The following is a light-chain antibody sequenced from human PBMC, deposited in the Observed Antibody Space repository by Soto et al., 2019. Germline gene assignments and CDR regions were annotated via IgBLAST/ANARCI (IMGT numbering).Light chain of an antibody. J-gene: IGLJ1*01. V-gene: IGLV1-51*01. CDR1: SSNIGNNY. Sequence: QSVLTQPPSVSAAPGQKVTISCSGSSSNIGNNYVSWYQQLPGTAPKLLIYDNNKRPSGIPDRFSGSKSGTSATLGITGLQSGDEDDYYCGTWDSSLSAYVFGTGTKFTV. CDR3: GTWDSSLSAYV. CDR2: DNN.